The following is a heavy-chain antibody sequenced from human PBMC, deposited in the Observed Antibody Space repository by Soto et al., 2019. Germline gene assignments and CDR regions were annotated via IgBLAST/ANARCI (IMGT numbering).Heavy chain of an antibody. CDR1: RGSISSSSYY. V-gene: IGHV4-39*01. J-gene: IGHJ4*02. Sequence: QLQLQESGPGLVKPSETLSLTCSVSRGSISSSSYYWGWIRQPPEKGLEWIANIYYSGTTYYNPSLKSRFTISVDMSKNHCSLKLSSVTAADTAMYYCARCYYDSSGFDSWGQGTLVTVSS. D-gene: IGHD3-22*01. CDR3: ARCYYDSSGFDS. CDR2: IYYSGTT.